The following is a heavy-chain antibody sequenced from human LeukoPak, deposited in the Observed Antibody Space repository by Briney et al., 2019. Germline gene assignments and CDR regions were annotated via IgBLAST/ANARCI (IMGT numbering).Heavy chain of an antibody. CDR2: IYYSGST. CDR1: SGSIRSKY. J-gene: IGHJ3*02. D-gene: IGHD2/OR15-2a*01. Sequence: SETLSLTCTVSSGSIRSKYWSWIRQPPGKGLEWIGYIYYSGSTNYNPSLQSRVTISIDASKNQFSLKLSSVTAADTAVYYCARHGNSRNLWDAFDIWGQGTMVTVSS. CDR3: ARHGNSRNLWDAFDI. V-gene: IGHV4-59*08.